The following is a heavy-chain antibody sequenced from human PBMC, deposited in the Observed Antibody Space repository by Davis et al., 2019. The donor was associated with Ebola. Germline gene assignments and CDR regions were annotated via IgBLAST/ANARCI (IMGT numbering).Heavy chain of an antibody. J-gene: IGHJ2*01. V-gene: IGHV4-61*01. CDR1: GGSVSSGSYY. CDR3: ARVMEDTAPRGYWYFDL. CDR2: IYYSGST. Sequence: PSETLSLTCTVSGGSVSSGSYYWSWIRQPPGKGLEWIGYIYYSGSTNYNPSLKSRVTISVDTSKNQFSLKLSSVTAADTAVYYCARVMEDTAPRGYWYFDLWGRGTLVTVSS. D-gene: IGHD2-21*02.